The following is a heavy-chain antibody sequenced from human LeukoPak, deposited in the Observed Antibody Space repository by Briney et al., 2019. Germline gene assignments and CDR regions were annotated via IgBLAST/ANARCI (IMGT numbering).Heavy chain of an antibody. Sequence: SETLSLTCTVSGGSISSYYWSWIRQPPGKGLEWIGYIYYSGSTNYNPSLKSRVTISVDTSKNQFSLKLSSVTAADTAVYYCARDLWLRDHGYGMDVWGQGTTVTVSS. J-gene: IGHJ6*02. CDR1: GGSISSYY. CDR3: ARDLWLRDHGYGMDV. V-gene: IGHV4-59*12. CDR2: IYYSGST. D-gene: IGHD5-24*01.